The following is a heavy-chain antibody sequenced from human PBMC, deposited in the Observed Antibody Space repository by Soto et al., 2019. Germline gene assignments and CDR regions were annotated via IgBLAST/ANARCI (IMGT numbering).Heavy chain of an antibody. CDR1: GGSISSSSYY. J-gene: IGHJ4*02. D-gene: IGHD2-15*01. CDR3: ARRKDIVVVVAEGSFDY. V-gene: IGHV4-39*01. CDR2: VYYSGST. Sequence: QLQLQESGPGLVKPSETLSLTCTVSGGSISSSSYYWGWIRQPPGKGLEWIGSVYYSGSTYYNPSLKSRVTLSVDTSKNQFSLNLSSVTAADTAVYYCARRKDIVVVVAEGSFDYWGQGTLVTVSS.